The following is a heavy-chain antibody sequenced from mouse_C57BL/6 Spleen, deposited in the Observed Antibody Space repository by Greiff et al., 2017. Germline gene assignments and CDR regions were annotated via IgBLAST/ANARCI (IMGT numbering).Heavy chain of an antibody. CDR3: AREGGTVVAPYFDY. J-gene: IGHJ2*01. CDR1: GYSFTDYN. D-gene: IGHD1-1*01. Sequence: VQLQQSGPELVKPGASVKISCKASGYSFTDYNMNWVKQSNGKSLEWIGVINPNYGTTSYNQKFKGKATLTVDQSSSTAYMQLKSLTSEDSAVYYCAREGGTVVAPYFDYWGQGTTLTVSS. V-gene: IGHV1-39*01. CDR2: INPNYGTT.